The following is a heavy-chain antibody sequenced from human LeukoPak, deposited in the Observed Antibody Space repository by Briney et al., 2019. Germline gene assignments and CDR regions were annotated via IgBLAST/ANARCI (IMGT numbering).Heavy chain of an antibody. CDR1: GGSISSSTHY. D-gene: IGHD5-18*01. CDR3: ARPDQRGYSYGYSAFDI. V-gene: IGHV4-39*01. CDR2: IYYSGRT. Sequence: SETLSLTCTVSGGSISSSTHYWGWTRQPPGKGLEWIGSIYYSGRTYYNPSLKSRVTISVDTSKNQFSLRLSSVTAADTAVYYCARPDQRGYSYGYSAFDIWGQGTMVTVSS. J-gene: IGHJ3*02.